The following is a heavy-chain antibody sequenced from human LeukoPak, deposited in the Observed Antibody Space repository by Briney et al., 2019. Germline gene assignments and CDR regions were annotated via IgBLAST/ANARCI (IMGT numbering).Heavy chain of an antibody. CDR1: GFTFSSYG. J-gene: IGHJ6*03. V-gene: IGHV3-30*02. CDR3: AKVVATLRSYYYYYMDV. Sequence: GGSLRLSCAASGFTFSSYGMHWVRQAPGKGLEWVAFIRYDGSNKYYADSVKGRFTISRDNSKNTLYLQMNSLRAEDTAVYYCAKVVATLRSYYYYYMDVWGKGTTVTVSS. D-gene: IGHD5-12*01. CDR2: IRYDGSNK.